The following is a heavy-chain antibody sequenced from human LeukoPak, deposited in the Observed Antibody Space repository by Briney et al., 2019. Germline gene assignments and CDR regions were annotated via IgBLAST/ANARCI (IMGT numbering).Heavy chain of an antibody. V-gene: IGHV1-46*01. Sequence: ASVKVSCKASGYTLTSYYMHWVRQAPGQGLEWMGIINPSGGSTSYAQKFQGRVTMTRDMSTSTVYMELSSLRSEDTAVYYCARANYSSSSTQIYYYYYMDVWGKGTTVTVSS. CDR2: INPSGGST. J-gene: IGHJ6*03. D-gene: IGHD6-6*01. CDR1: GYTLTSYY. CDR3: ARANYSSSSTQIYYYYYMDV.